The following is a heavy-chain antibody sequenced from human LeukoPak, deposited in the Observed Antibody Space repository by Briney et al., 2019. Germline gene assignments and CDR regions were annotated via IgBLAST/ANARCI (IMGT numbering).Heavy chain of an antibody. J-gene: IGHJ4*02. V-gene: IGHV4-59*01. Sequence: SETLSLTCAVSGGSIASYYWSWIRQSPGKGLEWIGSIFYTGTTNYNPSLKSRVTISVDTSKNQFSLKLRSVATEDTAAYFCARARWSPYYFDNWGQGTLVTVSS. D-gene: IGHD6-13*01. CDR2: IFYTGTT. CDR1: GGSIASYY. CDR3: ARARWSPYYFDN.